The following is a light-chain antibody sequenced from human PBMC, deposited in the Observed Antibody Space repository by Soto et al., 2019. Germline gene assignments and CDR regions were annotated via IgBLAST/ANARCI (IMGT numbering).Light chain of an antibody. CDR2: KVS. Sequence: DIQMTQSPSTLSASVGDRVTIICRASQSVNNWLAWYQQKPGKVPNLLISKVSTLEGGVPARFSGSGSGTEFTLTTSSLQPDNTGTYYCKQYSFFPRTFCQGTKVEIK. V-gene: IGKV1-5*03. CDR3: KQYSFFPRT. J-gene: IGKJ1*01. CDR1: QSVNNW.